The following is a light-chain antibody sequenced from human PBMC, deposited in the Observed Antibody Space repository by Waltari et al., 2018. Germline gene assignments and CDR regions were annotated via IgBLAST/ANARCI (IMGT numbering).Light chain of an antibody. Sequence: DIVMTQSPDSLAVSLGARATINCTSSQSVLYSSNNKNYLAWYQQRPGQPPKLLIYWASARQSGVPDRFSGSGSGTDFTLTISSLQAEDVALYYCQQYFSIPWTFGQGTKVEL. J-gene: IGKJ1*01. CDR3: QQYFSIPWT. CDR1: QSVLYSSNNKNY. V-gene: IGKV4-1*01. CDR2: WAS.